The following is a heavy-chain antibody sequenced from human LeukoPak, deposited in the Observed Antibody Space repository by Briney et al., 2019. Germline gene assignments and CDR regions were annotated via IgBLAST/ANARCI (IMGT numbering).Heavy chain of an antibody. D-gene: IGHD6-13*01. V-gene: IGHV3-30*03. CDR3: ARIGLDIAAAGYFDY. CDR1: GFTFSSYG. Sequence: GGSLRLSCAASGFTFSSYGMHWVRQAPGKGLEWVAVISYDGSNKYYADSVKGRFTISRDNSKNTLYLEMNGLRAEDTAVYYCARIGLDIAAAGYFDYWGQGTLVTVSS. CDR2: ISYDGSNK. J-gene: IGHJ4*02.